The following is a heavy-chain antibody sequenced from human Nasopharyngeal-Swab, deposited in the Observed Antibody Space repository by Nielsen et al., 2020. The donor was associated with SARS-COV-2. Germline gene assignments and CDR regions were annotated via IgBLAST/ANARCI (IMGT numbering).Heavy chain of an antibody. D-gene: IGHD6-13*01. V-gene: IGHV1-69*13. CDR3: ARSPAHSSSWYFGRYYYGMDV. Sequence: SVKVSCKASGGTFSSYAISWVRQAPGQGLEWMGGIIPIFGTANCAQKFQGRVTITADESTSTAYMELSSLRSEDTAVYYCARSPAHSSSWYFGRYYYGMDVWGQGTTVTVSS. CDR1: GGTFSSYA. CDR2: IIPIFGTA. J-gene: IGHJ6*02.